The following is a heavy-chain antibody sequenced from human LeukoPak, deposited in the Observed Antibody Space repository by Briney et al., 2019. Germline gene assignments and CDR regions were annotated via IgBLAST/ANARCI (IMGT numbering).Heavy chain of an antibody. Sequence: GGTLRLSCAASGFTFSSYSMHWVRQAPGKGLEWVAIISYDGSNKYYADSVKGRFTISRDNSKNTLYLQMNSLRVEDTAVYTDCLYCDFWGQGTGVTVSS. CDR1: GFTFSSYS. J-gene: IGHJ4*02. CDR2: ISYDGSNK. CDR3: CLYCDF. V-gene: IGHV3-30*04. D-gene: IGHD2-21*02.